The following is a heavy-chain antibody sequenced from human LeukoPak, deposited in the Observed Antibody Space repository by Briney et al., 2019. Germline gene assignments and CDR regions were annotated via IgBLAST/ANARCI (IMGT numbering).Heavy chain of an antibody. J-gene: IGHJ4*02. CDR2: INLNSGGT. CDR3: ARDKAVTPGFVLDY. Sequence: ASVKVSCKASGYTFTDYYMHWWRQGPGQGLEWMGWINLNSGGTRYARNFQGRVTLARDTSISTAYMDLNSLRSDDTAVYYCARDKAVTPGFVLDYWGQGTLVTVSS. CDR1: GYTFTDYY. V-gene: IGHV1-2*02. D-gene: IGHD6-19*01.